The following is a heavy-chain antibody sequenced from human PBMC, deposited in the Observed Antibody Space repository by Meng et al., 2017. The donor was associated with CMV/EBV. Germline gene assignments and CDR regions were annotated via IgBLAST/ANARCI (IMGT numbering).Heavy chain of an antibody. Sequence: GESLKISCAASGFTFSSYSMNWVRQAPGKGLEWVSSISSSSSYIYYADSVKGRFTISRDNAKNSLYLQMNSLRAEDTAVYYYARDVLRFFSAFDYWGQGTLVTVSS. D-gene: IGHD3-3*01. CDR3: ARDVLRFFSAFDY. V-gene: IGHV3-21*01. J-gene: IGHJ4*02. CDR1: GFTFSSYS. CDR2: ISSSSSYI.